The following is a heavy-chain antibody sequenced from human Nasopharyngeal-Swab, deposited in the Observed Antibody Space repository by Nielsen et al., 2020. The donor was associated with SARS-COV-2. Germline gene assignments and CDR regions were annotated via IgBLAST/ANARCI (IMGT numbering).Heavy chain of an antibody. J-gene: IGHJ6*03. Sequence: SETLSLTCTVSGGSISSSSYYWGWIRQPPGKGLEWIGSIYYSGSTYYNPSLKSRVTISVDTSKNQFSLKLNSVTAADTAVYYCARVGIDYYYYYMDVWGKGTTVTVSS. CDR1: GGSISSSSYY. CDR2: IYYSGST. CDR3: ARVGIDYYYYYMDV. V-gene: IGHV4-39*07.